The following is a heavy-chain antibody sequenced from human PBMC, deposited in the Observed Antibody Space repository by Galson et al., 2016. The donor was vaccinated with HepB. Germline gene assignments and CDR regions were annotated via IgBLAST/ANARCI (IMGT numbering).Heavy chain of an antibody. Sequence: SCKASGGTFSSDPISWVRQAPRKGLEWIGGIIPIFGAATYVEKFQDRVSITADESTSTVYMELSRLRSEDTAVYYCARGGYLGATHFDHWGQGTLVTVSS. CDR2: IIPIFGAA. V-gene: IGHV1-69*01. J-gene: IGHJ5*02. D-gene: IGHD1-26*01. CDR1: GGTFSSDP. CDR3: ARGGYLGATHFDH.